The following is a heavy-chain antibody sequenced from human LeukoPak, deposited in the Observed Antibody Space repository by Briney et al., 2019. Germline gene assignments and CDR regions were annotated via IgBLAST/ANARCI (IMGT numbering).Heavy chain of an antibody. V-gene: IGHV4-34*01. J-gene: IGHJ4*02. D-gene: IGHD3-3*01. CDR2: MNNSGST. CDR1: GGSFSGYY. CDR3: ARGHCLLRFLEWLFRSNYFDY. Sequence: SETLSLTCAVYGGSFSGYYWSWVRQPPGKGLEWVGEMNNSGSTNYNPSLKSRVTISVDTSKNQFSLKLRSLTAADTAVYYCARGHCLLRFLEWLFRSNYFDYWGQGTLVTVSS.